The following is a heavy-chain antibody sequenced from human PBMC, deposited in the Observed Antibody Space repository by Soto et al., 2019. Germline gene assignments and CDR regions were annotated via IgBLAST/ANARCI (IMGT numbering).Heavy chain of an antibody. CDR1: GFTVSSNS. CDR2: IYSGGTT. D-gene: IGHD6-13*01. Sequence: PGGSLRLSCAASGFTVSSNSMSWVRQAPGKGLEWVSVIYSGGTTFYADSVKGRFTISRDNSKNTLYLLMNSLRAEDTAVYYCARDHSSSWNQFDYWGQGT. CDR3: ARDHSSSWNQFDY. J-gene: IGHJ4*02. V-gene: IGHV3-66*01.